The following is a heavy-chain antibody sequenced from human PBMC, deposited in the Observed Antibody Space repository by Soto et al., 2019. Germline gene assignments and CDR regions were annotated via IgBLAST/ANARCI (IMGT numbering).Heavy chain of an antibody. CDR2: TSHTGST. V-gene: IGHV4-38-2*02. D-gene: IGHD3-22*01. J-gene: IGHJ4*02. Sequence: PSETLSLTCTVSGYSISSGYYWGWIRQPPGKGLEWIGTTSHTGSTYYNPSLKSRVTMSMDTSKNQFSLKLSSVTAADTAVYYCARGSMIVAPDYWGQGTLVTVSS. CDR1: GYSISSGYY. CDR3: ARGSMIVAPDY.